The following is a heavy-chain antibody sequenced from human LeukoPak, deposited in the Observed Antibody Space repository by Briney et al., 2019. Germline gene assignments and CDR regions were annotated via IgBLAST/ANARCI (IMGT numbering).Heavy chain of an antibody. CDR3: VNQRTYYESSCYLHF. D-gene: IGHD3-22*01. V-gene: IGHV3-64D*06. Sequence: PGGSLILSWSAAGFTFSSYAMQWVRQAPGQGLEYVSAISSNGGSTYYADSVKGRFTISRDNSKNTLSLQMSSLRAEDTAVYYCVNQRTYYESSCYLHFWGQGTLVTVSS. CDR2: ISSNGGST. J-gene: IGHJ4*02. CDR1: GFTFSSYA.